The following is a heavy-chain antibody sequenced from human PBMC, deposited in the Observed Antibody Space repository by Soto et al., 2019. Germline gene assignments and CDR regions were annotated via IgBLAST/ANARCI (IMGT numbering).Heavy chain of an antibody. Sequence: SETLSLTCTVSGGSISGSYWSLIRQTPGKVLEWVGYIHYSGSTNYNPSLKSRVTMSVDSDKNQLYLQLSYVTAADTDVYFCTKYRRTDAYRYSIDYWGQG. V-gene: IGHV4-59*01. D-gene: IGHD3-9*01. CDR2: IHYSGST. CDR1: GGSISGSY. CDR3: TKYRRTDAYRYSIDY. J-gene: IGHJ4*02.